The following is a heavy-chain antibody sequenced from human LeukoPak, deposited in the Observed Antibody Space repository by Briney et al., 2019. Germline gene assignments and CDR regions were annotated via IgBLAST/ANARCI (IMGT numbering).Heavy chain of an antibody. D-gene: IGHD6-6*01. Sequence: ASVKVSCKASGYIFTGYYMYWVRQAPGQGLEWMGWINPNSGGTNYAQKFQGRVTMTRDTSISTAYMELSRLRSDDTAVYYCAFFEYSSSSSHYWGQGTLVTVSS. CDR2: INPNSGGT. CDR3: AFFEYSSSSSHY. V-gene: IGHV1-2*02. CDR1: GYIFTGYY. J-gene: IGHJ4*02.